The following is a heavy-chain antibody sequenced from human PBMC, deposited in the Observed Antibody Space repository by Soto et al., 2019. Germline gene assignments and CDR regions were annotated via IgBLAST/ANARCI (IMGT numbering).Heavy chain of an antibody. J-gene: IGHJ4*02. CDR3: ARDPTYFYDSSGYYDY. CDR1: GFTFSSCA. CDR2: ISYDGSNK. Sequence: GSLRLSCAASGFTFSSCAMHWVRQAPGKGLEWVALISYDGSNKYYADSVKGRFTISRDNAKNTLYLQMNSLRAEDTAVYYCARDPTYFYDSSGYYDYWGQGTLVTVS. D-gene: IGHD3-22*01. V-gene: IGHV3-30-3*01.